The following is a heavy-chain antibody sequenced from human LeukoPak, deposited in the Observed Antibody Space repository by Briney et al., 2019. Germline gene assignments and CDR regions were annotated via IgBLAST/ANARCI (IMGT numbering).Heavy chain of an antibody. J-gene: IGHJ4*02. CDR2: IRYDGSNK. Sequence: GGSLRLACAASGFTFSSYGMHWVRKAPAKGLEGVAFIRYDGSNKYYADSVKGRFTISRDNSKNTLYLQMNSLRAEDTAVYYCATQIITFDAYDYWGQGTLVTVSS. CDR3: ATQIITFDAYDY. CDR1: GFTFSSYG. D-gene: IGHD3-16*01. V-gene: IGHV3-30*02.